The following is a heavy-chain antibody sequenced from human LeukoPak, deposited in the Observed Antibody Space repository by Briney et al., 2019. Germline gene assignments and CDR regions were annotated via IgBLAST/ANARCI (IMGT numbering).Heavy chain of an antibody. V-gene: IGHV3-13*01. CDR2: IGTAGDT. J-gene: IGHJ3*02. CDR3: ARGNWNDGAFDI. D-gene: IGHD1-20*01. Sequence: GGSLRLSCAASGFTFSSYDMHWVRHATGKGLEWVSAIGTAGDTYYPGSVKGRFTISRENAKNSLYLQMNSLRAGDTAVYYCARGNWNDGAFDIWGQGTMVTVSS. CDR1: GFTFSSYD.